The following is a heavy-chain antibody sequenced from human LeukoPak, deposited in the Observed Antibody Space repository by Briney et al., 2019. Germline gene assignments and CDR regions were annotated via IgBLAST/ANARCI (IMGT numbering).Heavy chain of an antibody. CDR2: ISYDGTDK. CDR3: ARDTEVVRLGY. J-gene: IGHJ4*02. V-gene: IGHV3-30*14. CDR1: GFTFSSYA. Sequence: GGSLRLSCAASGFTFSSYAMHWVRQTPGKGLEWVAVISYDGTDKYYADSVKGRSTISRDNSKNTLYLQMNSLRAEDSAVYYCARDTEVVRLGYWGQGTLVTVSS. D-gene: IGHD2-2*01.